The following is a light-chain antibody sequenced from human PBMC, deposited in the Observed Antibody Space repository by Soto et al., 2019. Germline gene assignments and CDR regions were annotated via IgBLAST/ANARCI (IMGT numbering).Light chain of an antibody. CDR3: SSYTSSSTYV. CDR1: SSDVGGYNY. CDR2: DVS. J-gene: IGLJ1*01. V-gene: IGLV2-14*01. Sequence: QSALTQPASVSGSPGQSITISCTGTSSDVGGYNYVSWYQQYPGKAPKLMIYDVSNRPSGVSNRFSGSKSANTAPLTISGLQAEDEADYYCSSYTSSSTYVFGTGTKVTVL.